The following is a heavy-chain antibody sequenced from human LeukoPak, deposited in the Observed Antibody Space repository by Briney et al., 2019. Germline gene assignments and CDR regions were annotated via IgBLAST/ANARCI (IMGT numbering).Heavy chain of an antibody. J-gene: IGHJ6*02. D-gene: IGHD6-19*01. Sequence: GGSLRLSCAASGITVNSTYISWVRQAPGKGLEWVSVAYSDGNTYYAGSVKGRFTISRDNSKYTLFLQMNSLRAEDTAVYYCARLFGSGWPGYFYYAMDVWGQGTTVAVSS. CDR3: ARLFGSGWPGYFYYAMDV. V-gene: IGHV3-66*04. CDR1: GITVNSTY. CDR2: AYSDGNT.